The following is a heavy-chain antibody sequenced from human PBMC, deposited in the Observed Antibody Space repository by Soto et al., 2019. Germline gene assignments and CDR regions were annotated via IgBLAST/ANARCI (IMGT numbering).Heavy chain of an antibody. CDR3: ASTYSGYFDN. CDR1: GDSMSSGAYY. D-gene: IGHD3-22*01. J-gene: IGHJ4*02. Sequence: KTSETLSLTCSVSGDSMSSGAYYWSWIRQHPGKGLEWIAYIYHSGDTHYNPSLRSRITISVDSSKNQFSLKLTSVTDADTAIYHCASTYSGYFDNWGQGTLVTVSS. CDR2: IYHSGDT. V-gene: IGHV4-31*03.